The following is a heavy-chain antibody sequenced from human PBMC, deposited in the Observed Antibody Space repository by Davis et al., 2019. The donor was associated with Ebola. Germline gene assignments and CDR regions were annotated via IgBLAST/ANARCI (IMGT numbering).Heavy chain of an antibody. V-gene: IGHV3-15*01. Sequence: GESLKIPCAAPGFTFRNAWMSWVRQAPGKGLDWVGRINSKTDGGTTDYAAPVKGRFTISRDDSKNTLYLQMNSLKTEDTAVYYCTTYRDFGMDVWGKGTTVTVSS. CDR1: GFTFRNAW. J-gene: IGHJ6*04. CDR2: INSKTDGGTT. CDR3: TTYRDFGMDV.